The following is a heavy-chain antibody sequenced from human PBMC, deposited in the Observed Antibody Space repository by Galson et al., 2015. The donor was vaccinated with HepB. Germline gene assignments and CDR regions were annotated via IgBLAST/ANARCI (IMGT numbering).Heavy chain of an antibody. J-gene: IGHJ4*02. D-gene: IGHD6-19*01. CDR2: INPNSGGT. CDR3: ARTPQLAVTGTFGY. V-gene: IGHV1-2*02. Sequence: SCKASGYTFTGYYMHWVRQAPGQGLEWMGWINPNSGGTNYAQKFQGRVTMTRDTSISTTYMEVRRLRSDDTAVYYCARTPQLAVTGTFGYWGQGTLVTVSS. CDR1: GYTFTGYY.